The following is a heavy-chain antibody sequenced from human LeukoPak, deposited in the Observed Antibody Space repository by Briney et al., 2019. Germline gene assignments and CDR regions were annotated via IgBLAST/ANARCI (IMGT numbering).Heavy chain of an antibody. CDR1: GFTFSIYA. J-gene: IGHJ4*02. Sequence: PGGSLRLSCAASGFTFSIYAMSWVRQAPGKGLEWVSAISGSGGTAYYADSVKGRFTISRDNSKNTLYLQINSLRAEDTAVYYCAKDLNWGGRWGQGTLVTVSS. D-gene: IGHD7-27*01. V-gene: IGHV3-23*01. CDR3: AKDLNWGGR. CDR2: ISGSGGTA.